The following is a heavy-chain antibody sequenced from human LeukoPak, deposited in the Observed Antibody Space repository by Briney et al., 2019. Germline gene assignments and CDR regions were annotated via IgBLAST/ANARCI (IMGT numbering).Heavy chain of an antibody. D-gene: IGHD3-16*01. CDR3: AKDSEEFSDYIWGGDY. Sequence: PGGSLRLSCAASGFTFSSYAMSWVRQAPGKGLEWVSAISGSGGSTYYADSVKGRFTISRDNSKNTLYLQMNSLRAEDTAVYYCAKDSEEFSDYIWGGDYWGQGTLVTVSS. V-gene: IGHV3-23*01. J-gene: IGHJ4*02. CDR1: GFTFSSYA. CDR2: ISGSGGST.